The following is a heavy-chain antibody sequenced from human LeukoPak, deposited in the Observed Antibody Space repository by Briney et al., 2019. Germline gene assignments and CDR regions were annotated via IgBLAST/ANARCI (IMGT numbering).Heavy chain of an antibody. CDR3: ARVLGSTYYYDSSGYSRPNDAFDI. V-gene: IGHV3-9*01. Sequence: SLRLSCAASGFTFDDYAMHWVRQAPGKGLEWVSGISWNSGSIGYADSVKGRFTISRDNSKNTLYLQMNSLRAEDTAVYYCARVLGSTYYYDSSGYSRPNDAFDIWGQGTMVTVSS. CDR1: GFTFDDYA. D-gene: IGHD3-22*01. J-gene: IGHJ3*02. CDR2: ISWNSGSI.